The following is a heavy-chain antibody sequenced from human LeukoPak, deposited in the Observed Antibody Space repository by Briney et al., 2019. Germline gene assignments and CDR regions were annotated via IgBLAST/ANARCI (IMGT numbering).Heavy chain of an antibody. CDR3: TRDEAVYNSVWKQTNWFDP. V-gene: IGHV1-2*02. Sequence: WASVKVSCKASGYTFTDYFIHWVRQAPGQGLEWMGWLSPKNGDTKYAQSFQGRVTMTRDTSINPVYMELRGLRSDDTAVYYCTRDEAVYNSVWKQTNWFDPWGQGTLVTVSS. D-gene: IGHD6-19*01. J-gene: IGHJ5*02. CDR1: GYTFTDYF. CDR2: LSPKNGDT.